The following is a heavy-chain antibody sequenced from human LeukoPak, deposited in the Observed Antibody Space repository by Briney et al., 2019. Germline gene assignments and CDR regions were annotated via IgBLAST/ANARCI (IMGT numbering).Heavy chain of an antibody. Sequence: SETLSLTCTVSGGSTSSGDHYWSWIRQYPGKGLEWIGYIYYSGTTYYNPSLMSRVSISVDTSKNQLSLKLSSVTAADTAVYYCASMNRDGFKYYFDYWGQGTLVTVSS. CDR2: IYYSGTT. D-gene: IGHD5-24*01. J-gene: IGHJ4*02. V-gene: IGHV4-31*03. CDR3: ASMNRDGFKYYFDY. CDR1: GGSTSSGDHY.